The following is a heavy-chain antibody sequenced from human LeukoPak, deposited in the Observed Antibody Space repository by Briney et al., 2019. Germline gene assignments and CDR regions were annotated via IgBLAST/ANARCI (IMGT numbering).Heavy chain of an antibody. J-gene: IGHJ4*02. CDR3: ARLVADSSGYYPYQFDY. V-gene: IGHV4-59*08. D-gene: IGHD3-22*01. CDR1: GGSINNYY. CDR2: IYYTGST. Sequence: PSETLSLTCTVSGGSINNYYWSWVRQPPGAGLEWLAYIYYTGSTNYNPSLKTRLTISVDTSKNQFSLKLSSVTAADTAVYYCARLVADSSGYYPYQFDYWGQGTLVTVSS.